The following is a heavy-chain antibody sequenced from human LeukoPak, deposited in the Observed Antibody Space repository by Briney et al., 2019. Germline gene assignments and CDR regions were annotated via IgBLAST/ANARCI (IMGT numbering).Heavy chain of an antibody. CDR3: ARGYPGSGSYNKDLDY. CDR2: IHYDGSNK. J-gene: IGHJ4*02. D-gene: IGHD3-10*01. Sequence: GGSLRLSCAASGFTLSSYGMHWVRQAPGKGLEWVAFIHYDGSNKYYADSVKGRFTISRDNSKNTLYLQMNSLRAEDTAVYYCARGYPGSGSYNKDLDYWGQGTLVTVSS. V-gene: IGHV3-30*02. CDR1: GFTLSSYG.